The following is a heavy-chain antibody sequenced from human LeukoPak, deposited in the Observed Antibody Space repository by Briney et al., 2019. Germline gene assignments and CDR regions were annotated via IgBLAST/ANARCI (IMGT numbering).Heavy chain of an antibody. Sequence: GASVKVSCKASGGTFSSYAISWVRQAPGQGLEWMGRIIPILGIANYAQKFQGRVTITADKSTSTAYMELSSLRSEDTAVYYRARDWEYYYDSSGYFDLWGRGTLVTVSS. J-gene: IGHJ2*01. V-gene: IGHV1-69*04. D-gene: IGHD3-22*01. CDR3: ARDWEYYYDSSGYFDL. CDR2: IIPILGIA. CDR1: GGTFSSYA.